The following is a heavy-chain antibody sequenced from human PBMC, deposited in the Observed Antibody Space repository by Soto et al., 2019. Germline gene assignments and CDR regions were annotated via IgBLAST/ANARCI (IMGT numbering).Heavy chain of an antibody. CDR3: ARGVVRGVIFNYYYYGMDV. D-gene: IGHD3-10*01. Sequence: QVQLQESGPGLVKPSGTLSLTCAVSGGSISSSNWWSWVRQPPGKGLEWIGEIYHSGSTNYNPSLKSRVTISVDKSKNQFSLKLSSVTAADTAVYYCARGVVRGVIFNYYYYGMDVWGQGTTVTVSS. CDR1: GGSISSSNW. CDR2: IYHSGST. J-gene: IGHJ6*02. V-gene: IGHV4-4*02.